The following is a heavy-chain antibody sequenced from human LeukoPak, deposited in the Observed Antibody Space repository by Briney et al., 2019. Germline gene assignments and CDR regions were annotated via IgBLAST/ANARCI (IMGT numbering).Heavy chain of an antibody. D-gene: IGHD6-19*01. CDR1: GYTFTSYG. CDR2: ISAYNGNT. V-gene: IGHV1-18*01. Sequence: ASVKVSCKASGYTFTSYGISWVRQAPGQGLEWMGWISAYNGNTNYAQKLRGRVTMTTDTSTSTAYMELRSLRSDDTAVYYCARDHSSGWYYYYYGMDVWGQGTTVTVSS. CDR3: ARDHSSGWYYYYYGMDV. J-gene: IGHJ6*02.